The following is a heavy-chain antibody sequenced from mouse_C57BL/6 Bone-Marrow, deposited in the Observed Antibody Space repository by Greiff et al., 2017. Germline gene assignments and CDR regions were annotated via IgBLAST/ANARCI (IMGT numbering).Heavy chain of an antibody. CDR2: INPGSGGT. CDR1: GNAFTNYL. D-gene: IGHD2-14*01. J-gene: IGHJ3*01. CDR3: ARGTPWFAY. V-gene: IGHV1-54*01. Sequence: QVQLKESGAELVRPGTSVKVSCKASGNAFTNYLIEWVKQRPGQGLEWIGVINPGSGGTNYNEKFKGKATLTADKSSSTAYMQLSSLTSEDSAVYFCARGTPWFAYWGQGTLVTVSA.